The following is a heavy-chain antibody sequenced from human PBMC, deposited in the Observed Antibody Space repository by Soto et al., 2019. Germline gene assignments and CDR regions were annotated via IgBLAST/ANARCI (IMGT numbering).Heavy chain of an antibody. CDR3: ASAPLEWLLDHSLDV. Sequence: QVQLQESGPGLVKPSQTLSLTCTVSGGSISSGGYYWSWIRQHPGKGLEWIGYIYYSGSPYYNPSLKSRVTMAVDTSKDQCALKLSSVAAADTAVYYCASAPLEWLLDHSLDVWGQGTTLTVSS. CDR2: IYYSGSP. V-gene: IGHV4-31*03. D-gene: IGHD3-3*01. CDR1: GGSISSGGYY. J-gene: IGHJ6*02.